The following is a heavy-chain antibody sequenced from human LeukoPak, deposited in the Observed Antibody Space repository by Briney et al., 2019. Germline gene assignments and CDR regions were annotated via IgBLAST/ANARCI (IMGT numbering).Heavy chain of an antibody. V-gene: IGHV1-18*01. CDR1: GYTFTSYG. J-gene: IGHJ3*02. Sequence: GASVKVSCKASGYTFTSYGISWVRQAPGQGLEWMGWISAYNGNTNYAQKLQGRVTMTTDTSTSTAYMELRSLRSDDTAVYYCARSRPLRYFDWLLYPVGAFDIWGQGTMVTVSS. CDR3: ARSRPLRYFDWLLYPVGAFDI. D-gene: IGHD3-9*01. CDR2: ISAYNGNT.